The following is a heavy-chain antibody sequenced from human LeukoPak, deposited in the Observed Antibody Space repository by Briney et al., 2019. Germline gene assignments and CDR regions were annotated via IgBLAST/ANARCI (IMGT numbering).Heavy chain of an antibody. D-gene: IGHD3-3*01. Sequence: GGSLRLSCTASGFTFGDYAMSWVRQAPGKGPEWVGFIRRKANGGTTEYAASVKGRFTISRDDSKSIAYLQMNSLKTEDTAVYYCTSGLYYDSWSDLFDYWGQGTLVAVSS. CDR1: GFTFGDYA. V-gene: IGHV3-49*04. J-gene: IGHJ4*02. CDR2: IRRKANGGTT. CDR3: TSGLYYDSWSDLFDY.